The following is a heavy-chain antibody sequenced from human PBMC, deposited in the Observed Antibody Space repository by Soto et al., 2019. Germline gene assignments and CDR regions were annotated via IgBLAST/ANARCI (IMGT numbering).Heavy chain of an antibody. J-gene: IGHJ3*02. Sequence: SETLSLTCTVSGGSISSYYWSWIRQPPGKGLEWIGYIYYSGSTNYNPSLKSRVTISVDTSKNQFSLKLSSVTAADTAVYYCARDRQRWLPSRGVEXFDIWGQGTMVTVSS. V-gene: IGHV4-59*01. CDR3: ARDRQRWLPSRGVEXFDI. CDR1: GGSISSYY. CDR2: IYYSGST. D-gene: IGHD4-17*01.